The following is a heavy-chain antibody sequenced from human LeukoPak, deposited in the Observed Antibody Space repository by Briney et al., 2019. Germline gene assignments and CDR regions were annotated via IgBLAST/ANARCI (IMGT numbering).Heavy chain of an antibody. Sequence: GASVKVSCKASGYTFTSYYMHWVRQAPGQGLEWMGIINPSGGSTSYAQKFQGRVTMTRDTSTSTVYMELSSLRSEDTAVYYCAREIEYYDFWSGYPKAQYYFDYWGQGTLVTVSS. CDR1: GYTFTSYY. J-gene: IGHJ4*02. D-gene: IGHD3-3*01. V-gene: IGHV1-46*01. CDR3: AREIEYYDFWSGYPKAQYYFDY. CDR2: INPSGGST.